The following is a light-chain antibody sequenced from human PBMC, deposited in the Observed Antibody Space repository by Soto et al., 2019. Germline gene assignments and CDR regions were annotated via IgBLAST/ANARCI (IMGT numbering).Light chain of an antibody. CDR3: QQSYSTPRT. J-gene: IGKJ1*01. CDR1: QSISSY. Sequence: DIQMTQSPSSRSASVGDRVTITCRASQSISSYLNWYQQKQGKAPKXLIYAASSLQSGVPSRFSGSVSGTDLTITISSLKPEDFETYYCQQSYSTPRTFGQGTKVDIK. CDR2: AAS. V-gene: IGKV1-39*01.